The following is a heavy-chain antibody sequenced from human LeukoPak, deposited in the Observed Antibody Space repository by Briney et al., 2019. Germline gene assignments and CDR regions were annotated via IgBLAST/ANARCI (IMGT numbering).Heavy chain of an antibody. Sequence: SETLSLTCTVSGGSISSYYWSWIRQPPGKGLEWIGYIYYSGSTNYNPSLKSRVTISVDTSKNQFSLKLSSVTAADTAVYYCVRWTASFDYWGQGTLVTVSS. J-gene: IGHJ4*02. CDR1: GGSISSYY. CDR2: IYYSGST. D-gene: IGHD3/OR15-3a*01. V-gene: IGHV4-59*01. CDR3: VRWTASFDY.